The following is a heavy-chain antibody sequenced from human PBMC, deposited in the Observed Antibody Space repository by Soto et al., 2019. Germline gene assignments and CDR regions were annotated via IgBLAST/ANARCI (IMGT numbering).Heavy chain of an antibody. J-gene: IGHJ4*02. CDR3: ASSEATALDY. Sequence: QVQLQESGPGLLKPSGTLSLTCTVSGDSMSSSNWWNWVRQPPGKGLEWIGEAHHSGRTNYNPSLTSRLPIPVDRSQTRFSLRLSSVTAADTAVYYCASSEATALDYWGQGTLVTVSS. V-gene: IGHV4-4*02. CDR2: AHHSGRT. CDR1: GDSMSSSNW.